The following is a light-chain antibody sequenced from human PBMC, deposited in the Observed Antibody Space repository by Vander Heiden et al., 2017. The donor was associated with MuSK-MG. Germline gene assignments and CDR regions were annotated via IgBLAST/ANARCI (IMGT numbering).Light chain of an antibody. CDR3: QQDGGSALS. CDR2: GAS. J-gene: IGKJ3*01. V-gene: IGKV3-20*01. CDR1: QSVSSSY. Sequence: EIVLTQSPGTLSLSPGERATLSCRASQSVSSSYLAWYQQKPGLAPRLLIYGASSRVTRIPDRFRGSGSGTDFTLTISSLEPEDFAVYYCQQDGGSALSFGPGTKVEIQ.